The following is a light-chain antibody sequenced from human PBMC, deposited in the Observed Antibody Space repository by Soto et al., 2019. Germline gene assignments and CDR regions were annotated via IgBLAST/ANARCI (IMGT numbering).Light chain of an antibody. J-gene: IGLJ2*01. CDR2: SDN. CDR1: SSNIESNF. CDR3: SSYTSSNTVI. V-gene: IGLV1-44*01. Sequence: QSVLTQPPSASGTPGQRVTISCSGSSSNIESNFVYWYQQLPGAAPKFLIHSDNQRPSGVPDRFSGSKSGNTASLTISGLQAEDEADYYCSSYTSSNTVIFGGGTQLTVL.